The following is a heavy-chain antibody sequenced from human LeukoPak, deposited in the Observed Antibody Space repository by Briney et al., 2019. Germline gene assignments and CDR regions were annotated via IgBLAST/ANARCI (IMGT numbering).Heavy chain of an antibody. CDR3: ARPISSSWFFWFDP. Sequence: GASVKVSCKASGYIFTSCGVNWVRQAPGQGLEWMGWINPNSGGTNYAQKFQGRVTMTRDTSISTAYMELSRLRSDDTAVYYCARPISSSWFFWFDPWGQGTLVTVSS. V-gene: IGHV1-2*02. J-gene: IGHJ5*02. D-gene: IGHD6-13*01. CDR2: INPNSGGT. CDR1: GYIFTSCG.